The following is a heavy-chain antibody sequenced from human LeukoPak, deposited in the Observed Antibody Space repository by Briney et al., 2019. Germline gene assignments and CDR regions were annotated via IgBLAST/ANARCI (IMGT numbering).Heavy chain of an antibody. CDR2: INHSGST. V-gene: IGHV4-34*01. CDR3: ARDRLQHYYGSGSYSYYYYGMDV. Sequence: SETLSLTCAVYGGSFSGYYWRWIRQPPGKGLEWIGEINHSGSTNYNPSLKSRVTISVDTSKNQFSLKLSSVTAADTAVYYCARDRLQHYYGSGSYSYYYYGMDVWGQGTTVTVSS. D-gene: IGHD3-10*01. CDR1: GGSFSGYY. J-gene: IGHJ6*02.